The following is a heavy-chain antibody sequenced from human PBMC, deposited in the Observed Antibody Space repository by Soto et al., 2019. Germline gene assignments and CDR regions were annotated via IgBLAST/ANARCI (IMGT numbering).Heavy chain of an antibody. V-gene: IGHV4-4*07. CDR2: IYTSGST. J-gene: IGHJ5*02. CDR3: ARDIEEYYDFWSRFDP. CDR1: GGSISSYY. Sequence: SDTLSLTCTVSGGSISSYYWSWIRQPAGKRLEWIGRIYTSGSTNYNPSLKSRVTMSVDTSKNQFSLKLSSVTAADTAVYYCARDIEEYYDFWSRFDPWGQGTLVTVSS. D-gene: IGHD3-3*01.